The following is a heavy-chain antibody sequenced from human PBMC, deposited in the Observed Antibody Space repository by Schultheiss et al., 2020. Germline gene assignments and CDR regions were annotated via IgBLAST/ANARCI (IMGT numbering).Heavy chain of an antibody. J-gene: IGHJ4*02. V-gene: IGHV3-23*01. D-gene: IGHD6-19*01. CDR1: GFTFSSYA. CDR2: IDGSVVST. Sequence: GGSLRLSCAASGFTFSSYAMTWVRQAPGKGLEWVSTIDGSVVSTYYADSVKGRFTISRDNAKNSLYLQMHSLRAEDTAVYYCARDPILAVAGPYYFDYWGQGSLVTVSS. CDR3: ARDPILAVAGPYYFDY.